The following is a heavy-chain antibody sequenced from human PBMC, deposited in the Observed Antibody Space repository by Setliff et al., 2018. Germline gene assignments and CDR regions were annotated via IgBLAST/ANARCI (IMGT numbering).Heavy chain of an antibody. V-gene: IGHV4-34*01. CDR2: INHSGSS. D-gene: IGHD6-19*01. CDR1: GGSFSDYH. CDR3: ARPSGTGWPSPSYYFDY. J-gene: IGHJ4*02. Sequence: KTSETLSLTCAVYGGSFSDYHWSWIRQTPGKGLEWIGKINHSGSSTYNPSLKSRVTISLYTSKSQFSLTLSPVTAADTAVYYCARPSGTGWPSPSYYFDYWGQGTQVTVSS.